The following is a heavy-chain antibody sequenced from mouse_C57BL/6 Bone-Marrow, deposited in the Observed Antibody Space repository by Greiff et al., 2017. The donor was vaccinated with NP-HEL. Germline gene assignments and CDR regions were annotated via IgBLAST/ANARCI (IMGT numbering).Heavy chain of an antibody. CDR1: GYTFTSYW. CDR3: ASPFYYGSSLDD. CDR2: IDPSDSYT. D-gene: IGHD1-1*01. Sequence: VQLQQPGAELVRPGTSVKLSCKASGYTFTSYWMHWVKQRPGQGLEWIGVIDPSDSYTNYNQKFKGKATLTVDTSSSTAYMQLSSLTSEDSAVYYCASPFYYGSSLDDWGQGTTLTVSS. J-gene: IGHJ2*01. V-gene: IGHV1-59*01.